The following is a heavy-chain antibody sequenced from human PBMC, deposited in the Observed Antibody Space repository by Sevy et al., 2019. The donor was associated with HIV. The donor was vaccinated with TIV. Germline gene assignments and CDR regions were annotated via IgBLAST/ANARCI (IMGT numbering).Heavy chain of an antibody. CDR3: AKVRVEYSSSWCLFDY. J-gene: IGHJ4*02. CDR1: GFTFSSYG. CDR2: IRYDGSNK. Sequence: GGSLRLSCAASGFTFSSYGMHWVRQAPGKGLEWVAFIRYDGSNKYYADSVKGRFTISRDNSKNTLYLQMNSLRAEDTAVYYCAKVRVEYSSSWCLFDYWGQGTLVTVSS. V-gene: IGHV3-30*02. D-gene: IGHD6-13*01.